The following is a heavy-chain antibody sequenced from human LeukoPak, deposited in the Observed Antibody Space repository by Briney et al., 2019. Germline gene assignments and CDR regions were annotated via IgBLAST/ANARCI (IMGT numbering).Heavy chain of an antibody. CDR3: ARGPGIAAYYFDY. CDR2: ISSSSSYI. CDR1: GFTFSSYN. J-gene: IGHJ4*02. V-gene: IGHV3-21*01. D-gene: IGHD6-25*01. Sequence: PGGSLRLSCAASGFTFSSYNMNWVRQAPGKGLEWVSSISSSSSYIYYADSVKGRFTISRDNAKNSLYLQMNSLRAEDTAVYYCARGPGIAAYYFDYWGQGTLVTVSS.